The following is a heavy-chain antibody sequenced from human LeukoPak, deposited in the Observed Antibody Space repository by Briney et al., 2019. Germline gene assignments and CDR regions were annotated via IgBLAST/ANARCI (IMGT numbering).Heavy chain of an antibody. Sequence: SVKVSCKASGYTFTSYAISWVRQAPGQGLEWMGGIIPIFGTANYAQKFQGRVTITTDESTSTAYMELSSLRSEDTAVYYCGSCSSTSCYTMDYYYYYMDVWGKGTTVTVSS. J-gene: IGHJ6*03. D-gene: IGHD2-2*02. CDR2: IIPIFGTA. CDR1: GYTFTSYA. CDR3: GSCSSTSCYTMDYYYYYMDV. V-gene: IGHV1-69*05.